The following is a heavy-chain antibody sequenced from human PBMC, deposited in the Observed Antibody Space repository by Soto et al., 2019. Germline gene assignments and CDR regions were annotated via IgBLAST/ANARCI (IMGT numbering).Heavy chain of an antibody. Sequence: EVQLVESGGGLVKPGGSLRLSCAASGFTFSSYSMNWVRQAPGKGLEWVSSISSSSSYIYYADSVKGRFTISRDNAKNSLYLQMNSLRSEDTAVYYCARLGKGDAFDIWGQGTMVTVSS. V-gene: IGHV3-21*01. CDR3: ARLGKGDAFDI. J-gene: IGHJ3*02. CDR2: ISSSSSYI. CDR1: GFTFSSYS.